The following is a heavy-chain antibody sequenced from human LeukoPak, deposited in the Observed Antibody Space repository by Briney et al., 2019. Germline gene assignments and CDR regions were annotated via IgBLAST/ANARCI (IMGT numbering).Heavy chain of an antibody. CDR3: ARDRLAGVAATQELDY. CDR1: GYTFTSYG. Sequence: ASVKVSCKASGYTFTSYGISWVRQAPGQGLEGMGWISAYNGNTNYAQKLQGRVTMTTDTSTSTAYMELRSLRSDDTAVYYCARDRLAGVAATQELDYWGQGTLVTVSS. V-gene: IGHV1-18*01. CDR2: ISAYNGNT. J-gene: IGHJ4*02. D-gene: IGHD2-15*01.